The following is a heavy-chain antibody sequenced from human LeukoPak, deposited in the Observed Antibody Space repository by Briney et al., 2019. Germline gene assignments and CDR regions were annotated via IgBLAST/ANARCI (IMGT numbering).Heavy chain of an antibody. CDR1: GCSFTSYW. V-gene: IGHV5-51*01. D-gene: IGHD6-13*01. CDR3: ACRDLTSTWSFP. Sequence: GESLKISCQGFGCSFTSYWIGWVRQMPGKGMEWMGVIYPGDLRVRYNPSFQGQVTISVDKSINTAYLQWVILRASDSAMYYCACRDLTSTWSFPWGQGTLVTVSS. J-gene: IGHJ5*02. CDR2: IYPGDLRV.